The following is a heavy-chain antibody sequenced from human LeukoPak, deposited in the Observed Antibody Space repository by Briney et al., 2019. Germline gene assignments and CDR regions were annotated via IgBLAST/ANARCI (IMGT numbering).Heavy chain of an antibody. J-gene: IGHJ4*02. Sequence: GASVKVSCKASGYTFTSYAMHWVRQAPGQRLEWMGWINAGNGNTKYSQKLQGRVTITRDTSASTAYMELSSLRSEDTAVYYCARVGFGDYKALDYWGQGTLVTVSS. D-gene: IGHD4-17*01. V-gene: IGHV1-3*01. CDR3: ARVGFGDYKALDY. CDR2: INAGNGNT. CDR1: GYTFTSYA.